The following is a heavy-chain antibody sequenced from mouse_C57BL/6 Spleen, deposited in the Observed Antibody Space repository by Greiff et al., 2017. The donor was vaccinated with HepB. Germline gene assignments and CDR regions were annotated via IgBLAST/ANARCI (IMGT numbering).Heavy chain of an antibody. J-gene: IGHJ3*01. CDR3: ARGDSNYVGFAY. D-gene: IGHD2-5*01. Sequence: EVMLVESEGGLVQPGSSMKLSCTASGFTFSDYYMAWVRQVPEKGLEWVANINYDGSSTYYLDSLKSRFIISRDNAKNILYLQMSSLKSEDTATYYCARGDSNYVGFAYWGQGTLVTVSA. CDR2: INYDGSST. CDR1: GFTFSDYY. V-gene: IGHV5-16*01.